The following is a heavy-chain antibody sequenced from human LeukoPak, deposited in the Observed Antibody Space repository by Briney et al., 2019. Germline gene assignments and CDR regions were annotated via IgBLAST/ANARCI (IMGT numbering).Heavy chain of an antibody. J-gene: IGHJ4*02. CDR2: IYHSGST. CDR3: ARATYYDSSGYIFDY. V-gene: IGHV4-4*02. D-gene: IGHD3-22*01. Sequence: SETLSLTCAVSGGSISSSNWWSWVRQPPGKGLEWVGEIYHSGSTNYNPSLKSRVTISVDKSKNQFSLKLSSVTAADTAVYYCARATYYDSSGYIFDYWGQGTLVTVSS. CDR1: GGSISSSNW.